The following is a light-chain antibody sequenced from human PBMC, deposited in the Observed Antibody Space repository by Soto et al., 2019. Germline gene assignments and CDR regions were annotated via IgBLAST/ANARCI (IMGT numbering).Light chain of an antibody. J-gene: IGKJ1*01. Sequence: DIQMTQSPSSLSASVGDRVTITFRASQSISSYLNWYQQKPGKAPKVLIYSASSLQSGVPSRFSGSRSGTDFTLTISSLQPEDFATYYCQQYNTFWTFGPGTKVDNK. CDR1: QSISSY. CDR2: SAS. CDR3: QQYNTFWT. V-gene: IGKV1-39*01.